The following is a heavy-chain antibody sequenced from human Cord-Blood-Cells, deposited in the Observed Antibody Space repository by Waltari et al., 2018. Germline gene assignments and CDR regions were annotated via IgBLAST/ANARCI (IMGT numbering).Heavy chain of an antibody. V-gene: IGHV4-34*01. CDR2: INHSGST. J-gene: IGHJ4*02. D-gene: IGHD1-7*01. Sequence: QAQPPQWGAGLLKPSGPLSVPCAVYGGSFSGPYWCWPRPPPGKGLERIGEINHSGSTNYNPSLKSRVTISVDTSKNQFSLKLSSVTAADTAVYYCARAVETGTKYYFDYWGQGTLVTVSS. CDR1: GGSFSGPY. CDR3: ARAVETGTKYYFDY.